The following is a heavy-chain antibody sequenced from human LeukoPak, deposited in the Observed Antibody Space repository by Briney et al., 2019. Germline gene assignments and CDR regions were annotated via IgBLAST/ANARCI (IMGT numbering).Heavy chain of an antibody. CDR1: GGSISSYY. Sequence: SETLSLTCSVSGGSISSYYWSWIRQPPGKGLEWIGYLYYSGRPNYNPSLKSRVTISVDTPKNQLSLKLRSVTAADTAVYYCARAGGAVDYWGQGTLVTVSS. V-gene: IGHV4-59*01. CDR2: LYYSGRP. CDR3: ARAGGAVDY. D-gene: IGHD3-10*01. J-gene: IGHJ4*02.